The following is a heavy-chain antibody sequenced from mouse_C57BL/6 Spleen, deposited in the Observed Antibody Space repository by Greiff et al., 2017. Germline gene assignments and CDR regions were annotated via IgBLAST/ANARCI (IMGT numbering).Heavy chain of an antibody. CDR2: IYPGDGDT. CDR1: GYAFSSSW. D-gene: IGHD1-1*01. CDR3: AREDYYGSSYGGNY. J-gene: IGHJ2*01. V-gene: IGHV1-82*01. Sequence: VQRVESGPELVKPGASVKISCKASGYAFSSSWMNWVKQRPGKGLEWIGRIYPGDGDTNYNGKFKGKATLTADKSSSTAYMQLSSLTSEDSAVYFCAREDYYGSSYGGNYWGQGTTLTVSS.